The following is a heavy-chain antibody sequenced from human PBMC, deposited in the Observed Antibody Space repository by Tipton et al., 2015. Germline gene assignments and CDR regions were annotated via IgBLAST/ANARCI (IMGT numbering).Heavy chain of an antibody. Sequence: SLRLSCAVSGFTFKNYAMSWVRQAPGKGLEWVSAISGFGVSTFYAVSVRGRFTISRDNSKNTLYLQMNSLRAEDTAVYYCARPLPAGCSGGRCYYYYYGMDVWGQGTTVTVSS. D-gene: IGHD2-15*01. CDR3: ARPLPAGCSGGRCYYYYYGMDV. V-gene: IGHV3-23*01. CDR1: GFTFKNYA. J-gene: IGHJ6*02. CDR2: ISGFGVST.